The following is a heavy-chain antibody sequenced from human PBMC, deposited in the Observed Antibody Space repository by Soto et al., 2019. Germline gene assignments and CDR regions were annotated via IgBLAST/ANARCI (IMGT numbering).Heavy chain of an antibody. CDR2: ISGSGVKT. D-gene: IGHD6-13*01. CDR3: AKDLRGSGWYECVDY. J-gene: IGHJ4*02. Sequence: GGSLRLSCAASGFTFSTKVVTWVRQVPGRGLDWVSTISGSGVKTSYADFVKGRCSVARDISKTTLFLQTKSLRAEDTAVYYCAKDLRGSGWYECVDYWGQGTLVTVSS. V-gene: IGHV3-23*01. CDR1: GFTFSTKV.